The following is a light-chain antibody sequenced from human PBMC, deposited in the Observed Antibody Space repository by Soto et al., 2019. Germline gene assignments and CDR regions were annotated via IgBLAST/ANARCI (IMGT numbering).Light chain of an antibody. V-gene: IGKV3-15*01. Sequence: EIVMTQSPATLSVSPGERATLSCRASQSVSSNLAWYQQRPGQAPRLLIYGTSTRATGIPARFSGSGSGTEFTLTINNLQSEDVAVYYCQQYNQWPPWTFGQGTKVDIK. CDR2: GTS. CDR3: QQYNQWPPWT. CDR1: QSVSSN. J-gene: IGKJ1*01.